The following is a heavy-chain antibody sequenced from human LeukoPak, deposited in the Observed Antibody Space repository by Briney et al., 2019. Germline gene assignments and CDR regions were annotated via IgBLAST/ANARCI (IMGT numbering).Heavy chain of an antibody. J-gene: IGHJ4*02. D-gene: IGHD5-12*01. CDR2: IYYSGST. V-gene: IGHV4-59*01. CDR1: GGSISSYY. CDR3: ARSRGWLRAFDY. Sequence: SETQSLTCTVSGGSISSYYWSWIRQPPGKGLEWIGYIYYSGSTNYNPSLKSRVTISVDTSKNQFSLKLSSVTAADTAVYYCARSRGWLRAFDYWGQGTLVTVSS.